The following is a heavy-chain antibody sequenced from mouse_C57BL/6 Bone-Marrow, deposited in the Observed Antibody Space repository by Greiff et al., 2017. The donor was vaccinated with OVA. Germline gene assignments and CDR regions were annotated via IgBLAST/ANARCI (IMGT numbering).Heavy chain of an antibody. V-gene: IGHV1-82*01. J-gene: IGHJ4*01. CDR2: IYPGDGDT. Sequence: VKLMESGPELVKPGASVKISCKASGYAFSSSWMNWVKQRPGKGLEWIGRIYPGDGDTNYNGKFKGKATLTADKSSSTAYMQLSSLTSEDSAVYFCARVTTVGYYAMDYWGQGTSVTVSS. D-gene: IGHD1-1*01. CDR3: ARVTTVGYYAMDY. CDR1: GYAFSSSW.